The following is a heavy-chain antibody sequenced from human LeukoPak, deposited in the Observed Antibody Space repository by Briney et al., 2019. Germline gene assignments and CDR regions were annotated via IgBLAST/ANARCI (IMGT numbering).Heavy chain of an antibody. Sequence: GESLKISCKISGYKLTNNWIGWVRQVPGKGLEWMGLTYPSYSDAKYSPSFQGQVTLSVDASISTAYLQLSGLRASDTAIYYCVRFALTSSLDHWGQGTLVTVSS. J-gene: IGHJ5*02. CDR2: TYPSYSDA. V-gene: IGHV5-51*01. CDR1: GYKLTNNW. D-gene: IGHD6-13*01. CDR3: VRFALTSSLDH.